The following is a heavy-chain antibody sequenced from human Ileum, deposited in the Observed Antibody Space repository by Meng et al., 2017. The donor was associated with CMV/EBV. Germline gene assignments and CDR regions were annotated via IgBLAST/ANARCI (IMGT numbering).Heavy chain of an antibody. D-gene: IGHD6-13*01. Sequence: ASVKVSCKASGYTFTSYGISWVRQAPGQGLEWMGWISAYNGNTNYAQKLQGRVTMTTDTSTSTAYMEVRSLRSDDTAVYYCARDRGYTSSWYKNSMDAWGQGATVTVSS. CDR3: ARDRGYTSSWYKNSMDA. CDR1: GYTFTSYG. J-gene: IGHJ6*02. CDR2: ISAYNGNT. V-gene: IGHV1-18*01.